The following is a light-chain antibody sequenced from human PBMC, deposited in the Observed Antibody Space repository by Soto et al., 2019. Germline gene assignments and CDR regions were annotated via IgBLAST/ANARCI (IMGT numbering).Light chain of an antibody. J-gene: IGLJ3*02. V-gene: IGLV4-60*02. CDR3: ETWDSNTRV. CDR1: SGHSSYI. Sequence: QSVLTQSSSAPASLGSSVKLTCTLSSGHSSYIIAWHQQQPGKAPRYLMKLEGSGSYNKGSGVPDRFSGYSSGADRYLTISNLQFVDEADYYCETWDSNTRVFGGGTKLTVL. CDR2: LEGSGSY.